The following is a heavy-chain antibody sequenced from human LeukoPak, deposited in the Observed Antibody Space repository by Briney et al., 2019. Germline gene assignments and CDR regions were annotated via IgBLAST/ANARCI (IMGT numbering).Heavy chain of an antibody. V-gene: IGHV1-2*02. Sequence: ASVKVSCKASGYTFTGYYMHWVRQAPGQGLEWMGWINPNSGGTNYAQKFQGRVTMTRDMSTSTVYMELSSLRSEDTAVYYCARVPTNTGLTAFDYWGQGTLVTVSS. CDR3: ARVPTNTGLTAFDY. CDR2: INPNSGGT. J-gene: IGHJ4*02. CDR1: GYTFTGYY. D-gene: IGHD2-8*01.